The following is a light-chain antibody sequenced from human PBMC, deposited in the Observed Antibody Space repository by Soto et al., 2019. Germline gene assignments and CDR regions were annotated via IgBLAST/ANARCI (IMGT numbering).Light chain of an antibody. V-gene: IGLV6-57*04. CDR1: SGSIAHNY. CDR3: HSYDTSNPAWV. Sequence: NFMLTQPHSVSESPGKTVTISCTRSSGSIAHNYVQWYQQRPGSAPTTVIYENNQRPSGVPDRFSGSIDSSSNSVSLTISGLRTEDEADYYCHSYDTSNPAWVFGGGTKLTVL. CDR2: ENN. J-gene: IGLJ3*02.